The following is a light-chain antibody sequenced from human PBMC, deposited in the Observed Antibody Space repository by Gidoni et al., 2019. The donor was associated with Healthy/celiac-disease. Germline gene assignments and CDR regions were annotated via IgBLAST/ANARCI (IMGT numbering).Light chain of an antibody. CDR3: QQYYSTPLT. Sequence: DIVMTQSPDSLAVSLGERATINCKSSQRVLYSSNNKNYLAGYQQKPGQPPKLLIYWASTRESGVPDRFSGSGSGTDFTLTISSLQAEDVAVYYCQQYYSTPLTFGPGTKVDIK. J-gene: IGKJ3*01. CDR1: QRVLYSSNNKNY. V-gene: IGKV4-1*01. CDR2: WAS.